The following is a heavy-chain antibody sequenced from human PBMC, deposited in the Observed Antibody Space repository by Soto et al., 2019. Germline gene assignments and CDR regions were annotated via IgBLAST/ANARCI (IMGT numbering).Heavy chain of an antibody. CDR1: GFTFSDYY. CDR2: ISSSGSTI. CDR3: ARDGGTTVTNYYYYGMDV. V-gene: IGHV3-11*01. J-gene: IGHJ6*02. Sequence: GGSLRLSCAASGFTFSDYYMSWIRQAPGKGLEWVSYISSSGSTIYYADSVKGRFTISRDNAKNSLYLQMNSLRAEDTAVYYCARDGGTTVTNYYYYGMDVWGQGTTVTVSS. D-gene: IGHD4-4*01.